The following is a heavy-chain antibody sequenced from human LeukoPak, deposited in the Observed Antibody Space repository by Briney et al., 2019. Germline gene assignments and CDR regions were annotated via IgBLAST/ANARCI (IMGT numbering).Heavy chain of an antibody. CDR2: ISAYNGNT. CDR1: GYTFTSYG. D-gene: IGHD1-26*01. V-gene: IGHV1-18*01. CDR3: ARVSRGSYRYYFDY. J-gene: IGHJ4*02. Sequence: ASVKASCKASGYTFTSYGISWVRQAPGQGLEWMGWISAYNGNTNYAQKLQGRVTMTTDTSTSTAYMELRSLRSDDTAVYYCARVSRGSYRYYFDYWGQGTLVTVSS.